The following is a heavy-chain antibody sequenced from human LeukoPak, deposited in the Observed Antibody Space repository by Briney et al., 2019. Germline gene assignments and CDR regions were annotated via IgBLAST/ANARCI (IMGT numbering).Heavy chain of an antibody. CDR1: GGSISSYY. J-gene: IGHJ3*02. CDR2: IYYSGST. V-gene: IGHV4-59*08. Sequence: SETLSLTCTVSGGSISSYYWSWIRQPPGKGLEWIGYIYYSGSTNYNPSLKSRVTISVDTSKNQFSLKLSSVTAADTAVYYCARYLTGDAFDIWGQGTMVTVSS. D-gene: IGHD3-9*01. CDR3: ARYLTGDAFDI.